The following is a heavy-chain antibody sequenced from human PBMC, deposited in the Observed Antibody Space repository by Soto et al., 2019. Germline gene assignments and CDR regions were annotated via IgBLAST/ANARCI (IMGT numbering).Heavy chain of an antibody. J-gene: IGHJ6*02. D-gene: IGHD6-13*01. V-gene: IGHV3-30*18. CDR2: ISYDGRNK. Sequence: QVQLVESGGGVVQPGRSLRLSCAAAGFTFSSYGMHWVRQAPGKGLEWVAVISYDGRNKYYADSVKGRFTISRDNSKNTLYLQMNSLRAEDTAVYYCAKDRRYSSSWYPGNSNYYGMDVWGQGTKVTVSS. CDR3: AKDRRYSSSWYPGNSNYYGMDV. CDR1: GFTFSSYG.